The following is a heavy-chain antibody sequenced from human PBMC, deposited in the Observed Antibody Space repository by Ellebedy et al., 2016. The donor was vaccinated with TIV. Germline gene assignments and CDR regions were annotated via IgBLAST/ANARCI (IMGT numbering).Heavy chain of an antibody. D-gene: IGHD3-22*01. CDR3: ARALNYYDSSGYYPKSFDY. J-gene: IGHJ4*02. Sequence: GESLKISCAASGFTFSSYAMSWVRQAPGKGLEWVSAISGSGGSTYYADSVKGRFTISRDNSKNTLYLQMNSLRAEDTAVYYCARALNYYDSSGYYPKSFDYWGQGTLVTVSS. CDR1: GFTFSSYA. CDR2: ISGSGGST. V-gene: IGHV3-23*01.